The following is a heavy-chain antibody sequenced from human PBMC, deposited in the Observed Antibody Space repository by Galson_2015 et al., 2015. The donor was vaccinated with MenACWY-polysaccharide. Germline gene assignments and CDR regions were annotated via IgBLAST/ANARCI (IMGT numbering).Heavy chain of an antibody. CDR1: GFTFGSYA. D-gene: IGHD6-19*01. CDR3: AKFPQGVAVLGGLDY. J-gene: IGHJ4*02. Sequence: SLRLSCAASGFTFGSYAMRWVRQAPGKGLEWVSDISGSGGSTYYADSVKGRFTISRDNSKNTLYLQMNSLRAEDTAVYYCAKFPQGVAVLGGLDYWGQGTLVTVSS. CDR2: ISGSGGST. V-gene: IGHV3-23*01.